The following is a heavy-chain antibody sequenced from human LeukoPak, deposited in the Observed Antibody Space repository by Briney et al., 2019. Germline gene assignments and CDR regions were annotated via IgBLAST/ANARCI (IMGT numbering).Heavy chain of an antibody. CDR1: GYTFTGYY. CDR3: ARAAMVRGVEGDWFDP. CDR2: INPNSGGT. J-gene: IGHJ5*02. Sequence: ASVKVSCKASGYTFTGYYMHWVRQAPGQGLEWMGWINPNSGGTNYAQKFQGRVTMTRDTSTSTVYMELSSLRSEDTAVYYCARAAMVRGVEGDWFDPWGQGTLVTVSS. D-gene: IGHD3-10*01. V-gene: IGHV1-2*02.